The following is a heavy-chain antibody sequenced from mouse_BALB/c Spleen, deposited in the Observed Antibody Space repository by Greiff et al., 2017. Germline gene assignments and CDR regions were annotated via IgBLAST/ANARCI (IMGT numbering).Heavy chain of an antibody. D-gene: IGHD1-1*01. J-gene: IGHJ4*01. Sequence: EVHLVESGGGLVKPGGSLKLSCAASGFTFSDYYMYWVRQTPEKRLEWVATISDGGSYTYYPDSVKGRFTISRDNAKNNLYLQMSSLKSEDTAMYYCARSTTDYAMDYWGQGTSVTVSS. V-gene: IGHV5-4*02. CDR2: ISDGGSYT. CDR3: ARSTTDYAMDY. CDR1: GFTFSDYY.